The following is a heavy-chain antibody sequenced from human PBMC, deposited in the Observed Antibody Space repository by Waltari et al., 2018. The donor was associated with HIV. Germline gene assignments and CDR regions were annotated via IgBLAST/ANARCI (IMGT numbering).Heavy chain of an antibody. CDR1: GFSLRTNGGG. Sequence: QITLKESGPTLVKPTQTLTLTCTFSGFSLRTNGGGVAWIRQSPGKALEWIPLIYRHDDKRYSPTLKSRLTIAKDASKNQLVLRMTNVDPVDTATYYCAHTLGYCSGGTLAQGCWLYWGQGTLVTVSS. D-gene: IGHD2-15*01. CDR3: AHTLGYCSGGTLAQGCWLY. J-gene: IGHJ4*02. CDR2: IYRHDDK. V-gene: IGHV2-5*01.